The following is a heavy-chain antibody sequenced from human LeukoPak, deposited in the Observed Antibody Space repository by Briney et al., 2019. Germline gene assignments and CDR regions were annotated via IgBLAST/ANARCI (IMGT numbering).Heavy chain of an antibody. J-gene: IGHJ6*02. V-gene: IGHV1-69*04. CDR2: IIPILGIA. Sequence: GSSVKVSCKASGGTFSSYAISWVRQAPGQGLEWMGRIIPILGIANYAQKFQGRVTITTDKSTSTAYMELSSLRSEETAVYYCARDLGEYYYYGMDVWGQGTTVTVSS. D-gene: IGHD4-17*01. CDR3: ARDLGEYYYYGMDV. CDR1: GGTFSSYA.